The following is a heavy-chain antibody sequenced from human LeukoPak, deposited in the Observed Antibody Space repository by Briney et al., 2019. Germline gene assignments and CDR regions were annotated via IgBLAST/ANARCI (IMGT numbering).Heavy chain of an antibody. D-gene: IGHD6-19*01. J-gene: IGHJ4*02. Sequence: GGSLRLSCAASGFTFSSYSMNWVRQAPGKGLEWVSSISSSSSYIYYADSVKGRFTISRDNAKNSLYLQMNSLRAGDTAVYYCARGSIAVAGTEDYWGQGTLVTVSS. CDR3: ARGSIAVAGTEDY. CDR2: ISSSSSYI. CDR1: GFTFSSYS. V-gene: IGHV3-21*01.